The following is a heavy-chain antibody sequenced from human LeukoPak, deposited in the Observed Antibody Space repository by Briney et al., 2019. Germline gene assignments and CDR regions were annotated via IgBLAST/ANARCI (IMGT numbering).Heavy chain of an antibody. Sequence: PSETLSLTCTVSGGSLTSYYWSWIRQLPGKGLEWIGYTYYSGSTNYNPSLKSRVTISVDTSKNQFSLKLSSVTAADTAMYYCTRAPSRSWGSTFDYWGQGTLVTVSS. CDR2: TYYSGST. D-gene: IGHD3-16*01. J-gene: IGHJ4*02. V-gene: IGHV4-59*01. CDR1: GGSLTSYY. CDR3: TRAPSRSWGSTFDY.